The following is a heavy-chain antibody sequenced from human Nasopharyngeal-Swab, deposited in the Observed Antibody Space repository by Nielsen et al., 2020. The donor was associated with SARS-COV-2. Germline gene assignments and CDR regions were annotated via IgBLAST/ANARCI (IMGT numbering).Heavy chain of an antibody. CDR3: AKDPYRVIVATGNYFDY. J-gene: IGHJ4*02. V-gene: IGHV3-48*01. CDR1: GFTFSSYS. D-gene: IGHD3-9*01. CDR2: ISSSSSTI. Sequence: GGSLRLSCAASGFTFSSYSMNWVRQAPGKGLEWVSYISSSSSTIHYADSVKGRFTISRDNSKNTLYLQMNSLRAEDTAVYYCAKDPYRVIVATGNYFDYWGQGTLVTVSS.